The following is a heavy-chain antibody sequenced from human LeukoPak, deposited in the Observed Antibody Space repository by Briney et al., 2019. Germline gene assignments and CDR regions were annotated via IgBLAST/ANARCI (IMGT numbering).Heavy chain of an antibody. V-gene: IGHV4-34*01. Sequence: SETLSLTCALYGVSFSGYYWSWIRQPPGKGLEWIGEINHSGSTNYNPSLKSRVTISLDTSKNQFSLKLSSVTAADTAVYYCARGSRLTGAFDIWGQGTMVTVSS. D-gene: IGHD3-9*01. CDR2: INHSGST. CDR3: ARGSRLTGAFDI. J-gene: IGHJ3*02. CDR1: GVSFSGYY.